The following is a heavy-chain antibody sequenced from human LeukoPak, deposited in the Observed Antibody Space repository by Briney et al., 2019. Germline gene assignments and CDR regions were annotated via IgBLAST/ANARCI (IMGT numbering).Heavy chain of an antibody. Sequence: SQTLSLTCAISGDSVSSNSAIWNWIRQSPSRGLEWLGRTYYRSRWFNDYALFVKSRITINPDTSQNQSSLQLNSVTPEDTAVYYCARVSWYFDLWGRGTLVTVSS. CDR1: GDSVSSNSAI. CDR3: ARVSWYFDL. V-gene: IGHV6-1*01. CDR2: TYYRSRWFN. J-gene: IGHJ2*01.